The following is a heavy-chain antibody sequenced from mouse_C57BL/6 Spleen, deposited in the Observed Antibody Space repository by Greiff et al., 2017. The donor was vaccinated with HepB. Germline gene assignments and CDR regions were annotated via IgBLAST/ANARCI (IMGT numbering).Heavy chain of an antibody. V-gene: IGHV3-6*01. CDR2: ISYDGSN. Sequence: EVHLVESGPGLVKPSQSLSLTCSVTGYSITSGYYWNWIRQFPGNKLEWMGYISYDGSNNYNPSLKNRISITRDTSKNQFFLKLNSVTTEDTATYYCAKSIYYDYEYFDVWGTGTTVTVSS. D-gene: IGHD2-4*01. CDR3: AKSIYYDYEYFDV. CDR1: GYSITSGYY. J-gene: IGHJ1*03.